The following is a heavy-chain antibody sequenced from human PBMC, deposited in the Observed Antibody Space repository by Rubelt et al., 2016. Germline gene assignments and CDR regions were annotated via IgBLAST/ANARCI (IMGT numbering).Heavy chain of an antibody. V-gene: IGHV4-34*02. D-gene: IGHD6-13*01. CDR2: ISQSGTT. J-gene: IGHJ3*02. CDR1: GGSFSGYY. CDR3: ARGMYSSGWFAI. Sequence: QVQLQEWGAGLLKPSETLSLTCAVYGGSFSGYYWNWIRQSPGKGLEWVGEISQSGTTSYKSSLKSRATISVDTSKNQFSRKLTSGTAADAAVYYCARGMYSSGWFAIWGQGTMVTVSS.